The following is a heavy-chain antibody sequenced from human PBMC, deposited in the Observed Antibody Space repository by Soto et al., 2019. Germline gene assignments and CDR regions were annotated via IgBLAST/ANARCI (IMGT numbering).Heavy chain of an antibody. Sequence: QVQLVESGGGVVQPGRSLRLSCAASGFTFSSYGMHWVRQAPGKGLEWVAVISYDGSNKYYADSVKGRFTISRDNSKNTLYLQINSLRAEDTAVYYCAKDHRHSGSDLDYWGQGTLVTVSS. CDR3: AKDHRHSGSDLDY. CDR1: GFTFSSYG. J-gene: IGHJ4*02. V-gene: IGHV3-30*18. CDR2: ISYDGSNK.